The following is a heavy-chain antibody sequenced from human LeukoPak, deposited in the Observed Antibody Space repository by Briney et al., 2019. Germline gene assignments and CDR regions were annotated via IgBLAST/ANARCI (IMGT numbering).Heavy chain of an antibody. J-gene: IGHJ4*02. CDR1: GGSFSGYY. CDR3: ARGLLVFPRLTN. CDR2: INHTGHT. D-gene: IGHD1-14*01. Sequence: SETLSLTCAVYGGSFSGYYRTWIRQPPGKGLEWLGEINHTGHTNDNPSLKSRVTISVDTSKNQFSLKLSSVTAADTAVYYCARGLLVFPRLTNWGQGTLVTVSS. V-gene: IGHV4-34*01.